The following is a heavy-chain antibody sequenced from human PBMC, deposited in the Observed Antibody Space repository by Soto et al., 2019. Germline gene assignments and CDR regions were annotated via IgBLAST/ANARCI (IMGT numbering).Heavy chain of an antibody. CDR3: VKDLYYYDSSGYPNGFDT. CDR2: ISYDGSNR. Sequence: QEQLVESGGGVVQPGRSLRLSCAASGFTFSSSGMHWVRQAPGKGLEWVAVISYDGSNRHYADSVKGRFTISRDNSRHTLHLQMNSLRAEDTAMYYCVKDLYYYDSSGYPNGFDTWGQGTLVTVSS. J-gene: IGHJ5*02. CDR1: GFTFSSSG. V-gene: IGHV3-30*18. D-gene: IGHD3-22*01.